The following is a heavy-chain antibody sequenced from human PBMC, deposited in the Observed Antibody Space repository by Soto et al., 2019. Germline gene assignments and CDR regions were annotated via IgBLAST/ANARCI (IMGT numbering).Heavy chain of an antibody. Sequence: GGSLRLSCAASGFTFSSYAMSWVRQAPGKGLEWVSAISGSGGSTYYADSVKGRFTISRDNSKNTLYLQMNGLGAEDTAVYYCAKAARYIVVVVADAFDIWGQGTMVTVSS. CDR1: GFTFSSYA. CDR2: ISGSGGST. V-gene: IGHV3-23*01. CDR3: AKAARYIVVVVADAFDI. D-gene: IGHD2-15*01. J-gene: IGHJ3*02.